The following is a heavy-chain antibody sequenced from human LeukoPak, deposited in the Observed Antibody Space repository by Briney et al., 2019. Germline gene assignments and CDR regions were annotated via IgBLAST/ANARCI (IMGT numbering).Heavy chain of an antibody. J-gene: IGHJ3*02. CDR1: GGTFSSYA. CDR3: ARGIPAAIEWDAFDI. CDR2: IIPIFGTA. Sequence: SVKVSCKASGGTFSSYAISWVRQAPGQGLEWMGGIIPIFGTANYAQKFQGRVTITADESTSTAYMELSSLRSEDTAAYYCARGIPAAIEWDAFDIWGQGTMVTVSS. V-gene: IGHV1-69*01. D-gene: IGHD2-2*02.